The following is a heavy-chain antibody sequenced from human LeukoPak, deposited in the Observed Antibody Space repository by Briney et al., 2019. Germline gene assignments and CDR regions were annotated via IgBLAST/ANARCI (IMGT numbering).Heavy chain of an antibody. V-gene: IGHV3-30*02. Sequence: GGSLRLSCAASGLSFSTFGMHWVRQAPGKGLEGVAFIRYDGGDKYFANSVKGRFTIFRDNSRNTLYLQMNSVRAEDTALYYCAKNYCSSTGCYSYYMDVWGKGTTVTVSS. CDR3: AKNYCSSTGCYSYYMDV. CDR2: IRYDGGDK. J-gene: IGHJ6*03. CDR1: GLSFSTFG. D-gene: IGHD2-2*02.